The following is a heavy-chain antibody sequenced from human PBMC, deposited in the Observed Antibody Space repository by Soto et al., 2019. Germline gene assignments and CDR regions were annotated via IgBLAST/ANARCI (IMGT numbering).Heavy chain of an antibody. CDR1: GYTFTTYG. V-gene: IGHV1-18*04. CDR3: AGGGYSYSYDHDY. J-gene: IGHJ4*02. CDR2: ISPYNGTT. Sequence: GASVKVSCKASGYTFTTYGISWVRQAPGQGLEWMGWISPYNGTTKYAEKFQGRVTMTTDESTSTAYMELRSLRSEDTAVYYCAGGGYSYSYDHDYWGQGTLVNVSS. D-gene: IGHD5-18*01.